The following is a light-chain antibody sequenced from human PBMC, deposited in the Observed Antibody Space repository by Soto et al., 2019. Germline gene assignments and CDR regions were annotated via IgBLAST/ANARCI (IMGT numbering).Light chain of an antibody. CDR2: EVS. CDR1: SSDISTYDY. Sequence: QSALTQPPSASGSLGQSVTISCTGTSSDISTYDYVSWYQQHPGRAPKLIIFEVSKRPLGVPDRFSGSKSGNTASLIVSGLQPDDEAEYHCTSYTGDDFTFVFGTGTKLTVL. CDR3: TSYTGDDFTFV. V-gene: IGLV2-8*01. J-gene: IGLJ1*01.